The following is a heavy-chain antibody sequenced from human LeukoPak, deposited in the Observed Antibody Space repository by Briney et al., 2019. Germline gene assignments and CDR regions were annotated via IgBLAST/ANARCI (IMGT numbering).Heavy chain of an antibody. V-gene: IGHV1-69*06. Sequence: GSSVKVSCKASGGTFSSYAISWVRQAPGQGLEWMGGIIPIFGTANYAQKFQGRVTITADKSTSTAYMELSSLRSEDTAVYYCARVAHYCSGGSCYSVSDYWGQGTLVTVSS. CDR1: GGTFSSYA. CDR3: ARVAHYCSGGSCYSVSDY. CDR2: IIPIFGTA. D-gene: IGHD2-15*01. J-gene: IGHJ4*02.